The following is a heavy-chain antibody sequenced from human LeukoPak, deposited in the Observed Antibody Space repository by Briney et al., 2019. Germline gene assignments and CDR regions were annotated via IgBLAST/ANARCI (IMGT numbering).Heavy chain of an antibody. CDR2: INPNSGGT. D-gene: IGHD3-10*01. Sequence: ASVKVSCKASGYTFTGYYMHWVRQAPGQGLEWMGWINPNSGGTNYAQKFQGRVTMTRDTSISTAYMELSRLRSDDTAVYYCARDHSEVLLWFGELWSYFDYWGQGTLVTVSS. CDR3: ARDHSEVLLWFGELWSYFDY. CDR1: GYTFTGYY. J-gene: IGHJ4*02. V-gene: IGHV1-2*02.